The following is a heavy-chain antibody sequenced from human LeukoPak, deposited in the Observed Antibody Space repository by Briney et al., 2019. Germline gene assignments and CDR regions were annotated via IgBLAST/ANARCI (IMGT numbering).Heavy chain of an antibody. D-gene: IGHD3-3*01. CDR2: IYPSDSDT. CDR3: VRLVNFWSGFAD. J-gene: IGHJ4*02. V-gene: IGHV5-51*01. CDR1: GYSFTTYW. Sequence: GESLKISCKGSGYSFTTYWIGWVRQMPGKGLEWMGIIYPSDSDTRYSPSFQGQVTISADKSISTAYLQWSSLKASDTAMYYRVRLVNFWSGFADWGQGTLVTVSS.